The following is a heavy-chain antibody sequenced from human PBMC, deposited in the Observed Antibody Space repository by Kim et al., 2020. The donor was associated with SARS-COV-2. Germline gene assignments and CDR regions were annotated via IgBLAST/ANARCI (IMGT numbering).Heavy chain of an antibody. V-gene: IGHV3-30*03. Sequence: GRFTISRDNSKNTLYLQMNSLRVEDTAEYYCATSPNYYDINGYYPYYFDYWGQGTLVTVSS. D-gene: IGHD3-22*01. J-gene: IGHJ4*02. CDR3: ATSPNYYDINGYYPYYFDY.